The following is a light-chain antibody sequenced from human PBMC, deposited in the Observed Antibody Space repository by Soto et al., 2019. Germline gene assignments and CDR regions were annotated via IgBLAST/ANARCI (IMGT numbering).Light chain of an antibody. J-gene: IGKJ5*01. V-gene: IGKV3D-20*02. CDR1: QSVSSSY. Sequence: EIVFTQSPGTLSLSPGERATLSCRASQSVSSSYLAWYQQKPGQAPRLIIYGASSRATGIPDRFSGSGSGTDFTLTISSLEPEDFAVYYCQQRSDWPPITFGQGTRLEIK. CDR2: GAS. CDR3: QQRSDWPPIT.